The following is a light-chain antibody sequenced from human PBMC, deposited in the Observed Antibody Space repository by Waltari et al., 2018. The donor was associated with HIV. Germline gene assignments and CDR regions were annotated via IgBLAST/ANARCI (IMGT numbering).Light chain of an antibody. J-gene: IGKJ3*01. V-gene: IGKV2D-29*02. CDR1: QSLLHKDGRTY. Sequence: EIVMTQTPLSLSVTPGQPASMSCKSSQSLLHKDGRTYLYWYLQKPGQSPQLLMYEVSNRFSGVPDRFSGSGSGTDFTLKISRVEAEDVGVYYCMQSIQLPLTFGPGTKVDIK. CDR2: EVS. CDR3: MQSIQLPLT.